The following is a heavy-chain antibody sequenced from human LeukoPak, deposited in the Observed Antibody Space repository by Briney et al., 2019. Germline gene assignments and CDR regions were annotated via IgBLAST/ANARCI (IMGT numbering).Heavy chain of an antibody. J-gene: IGHJ3*01. D-gene: IGHD3-22*01. Sequence: PSETLSLTCAVYGGFFRDYYWSWIRQPPGKGLEWIGEINHSGSTNYNPSLKSRVTISLDTSKNQFSLKLTSVTAADTAVYYCAKAPYLSSGSWGQGILVAVSS. CDR2: INHSGST. V-gene: IGHV4-34*01. CDR1: GGFFRDYY. CDR3: AKAPYLSSGS.